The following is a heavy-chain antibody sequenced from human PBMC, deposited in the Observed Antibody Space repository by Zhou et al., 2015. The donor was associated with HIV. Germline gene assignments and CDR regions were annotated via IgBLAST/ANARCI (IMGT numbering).Heavy chain of an antibody. CDR1: GYTFTSYA. D-gene: IGHD3-3*01. J-gene: IGHJ4*02. Sequence: QVQLVQSGAEEKKPGASVKVSCKASGYTFTSYAMHWVRQAPGQRLEWMGWINAGNGNTKYSQKFQGRVTITRDTSASTAYMELSSLRSEDTAVYYCARGTDFWEWHHGAFDYWGQGTLVTVSS. CDR3: ARGTDFWEWHHGAFDY. V-gene: IGHV1-3*05. CDR2: INAGNGNT.